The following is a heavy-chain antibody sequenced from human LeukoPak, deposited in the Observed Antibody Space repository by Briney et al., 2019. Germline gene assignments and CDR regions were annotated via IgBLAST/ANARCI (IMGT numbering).Heavy chain of an antibody. CDR2: ISYDGSNK. Sequence: GGSLRLSCAASGFTFSSYGMHWVRQAPGKGLEGVAVISYDGSNKYYADSVKGRFTISRDNSKNTLYLQMNSLRAEDTAVYYCAKDQGLVVYYFDYWGQGTLVTVSS. J-gene: IGHJ4*02. D-gene: IGHD2-15*01. CDR3: AKDQGLVVYYFDY. CDR1: GFTFSSYG. V-gene: IGHV3-30*18.